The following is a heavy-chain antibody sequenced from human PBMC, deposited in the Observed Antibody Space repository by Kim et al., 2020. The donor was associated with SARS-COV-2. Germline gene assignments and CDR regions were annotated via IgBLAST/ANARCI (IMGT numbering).Heavy chain of an antibody. CDR3: AREGGDILTGWYDAFDI. V-gene: IGHV3-30*04. Sequence: GGSLRLSCAASGFTFSSYAMHWVRQAPDKGLEWVAVISYDGSNKYYADSVKGRFTISRDNSKNTLYLQMNSLRAEDTAVYYCAREGGDILTGWYDAFDIWGQGTMVTVSS. CDR2: ISYDGSNK. CDR1: GFTFSSYA. D-gene: IGHD3-9*01. J-gene: IGHJ3*02.